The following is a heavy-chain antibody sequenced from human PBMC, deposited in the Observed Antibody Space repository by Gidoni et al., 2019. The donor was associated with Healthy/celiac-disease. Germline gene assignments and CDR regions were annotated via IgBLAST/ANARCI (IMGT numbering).Heavy chain of an antibody. V-gene: IGHV5-51*01. J-gene: IGHJ4*02. Sequence: EVQLVQSGAEAKKPGESLKISCKGSGYSFTSYWTGWVRQMPGKGLEWMGSIYPGDSATSYSPPYHSQVTISADKSISTAYLQWSSLKASDTAMYYCARPRGYCSSTSCYGLYFDYWGQGTLVTVSS. CDR3: ARPRGYCSSTSCYGLYFDY. CDR1: GYSFTSYW. D-gene: IGHD2-2*01. CDR2: IYPGDSAT.